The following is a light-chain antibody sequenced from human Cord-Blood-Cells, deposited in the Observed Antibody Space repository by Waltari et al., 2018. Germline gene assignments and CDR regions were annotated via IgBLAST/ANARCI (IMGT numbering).Light chain of an antibody. J-gene: IGLJ3*02. CDR2: GSS. CDR3: QSYDSSLSGWV. CDR1: SPNIGARYA. Sequence: QSVLTQPPPVSGAPGQRVPLSSTGCSPNIGARYAVPGYQQLPGTAPKLLIYGSSKRPSGVPDRFSGAKSGTSASLAITGRQAEDEADYYCQSYDSSLSGWVFGGGTKLTVL. V-gene: IGLV1-40*01.